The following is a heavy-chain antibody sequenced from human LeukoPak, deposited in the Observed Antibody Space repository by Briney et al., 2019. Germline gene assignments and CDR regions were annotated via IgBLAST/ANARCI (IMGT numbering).Heavy chain of an antibody. J-gene: IGHJ4*02. Sequence: GGSLRLSCAASGFTFSSYAMSWVRQAPGKGLEWVSSISNSGGRTFYTDSVKGRFTISRDNSKITLYLQMNSLRAEDTAVYYCARRFDSWGQGTLVIVSS. CDR2: ISNSGGRT. CDR1: GFTFSSYA. CDR3: ARRFDS. V-gene: IGHV3-23*01.